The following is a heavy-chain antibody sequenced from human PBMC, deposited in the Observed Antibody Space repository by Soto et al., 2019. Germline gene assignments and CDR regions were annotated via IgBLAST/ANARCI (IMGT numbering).Heavy chain of an antibody. Sequence: GGSLRLSCAASGLTFSSYAMHWVRQAPGKGLEWVAVISYDGSNKYYADSVKGRFTISRDNSKNTLYLQMNSLRAEDTAVYYCARDLRGHPSWGQGTLVTVSS. CDR1: GLTFSSYA. CDR2: ISYDGSNK. V-gene: IGHV3-30-3*01. J-gene: IGHJ4*02. CDR3: ARDLRGHPS. D-gene: IGHD1-26*01.